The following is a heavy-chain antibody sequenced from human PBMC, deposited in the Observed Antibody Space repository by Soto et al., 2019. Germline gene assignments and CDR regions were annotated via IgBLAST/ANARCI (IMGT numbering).Heavy chain of an antibody. CDR1: GGTFSSYA. CDR3: ATGSECSGGSCYPHDY. D-gene: IGHD2-15*01. J-gene: IGHJ4*02. CDR2: IIPIFGTA. V-gene: IGHV1-69*12. Sequence: QVQLVQSGAEVKKPGSSVKVSCKASGGTFSSYAISWVRQAPGQGLEWMGGIIPIFGTANYAQKFQGRVTITADESTSTAYMGLSSLRSEDTAVYYCATGSECSGGSCYPHDYWGQGTLVTVSS.